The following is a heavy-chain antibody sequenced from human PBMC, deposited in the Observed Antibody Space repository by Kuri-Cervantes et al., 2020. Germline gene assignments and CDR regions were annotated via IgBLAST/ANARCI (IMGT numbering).Heavy chain of an antibody. CDR2: ISSSGSTI. CDR3: TRDSISLLWFGEASPDLPQPDY. Sequence: GGSLRLSCAASGFTFSDYYMSWIRQAPGKGLEWVSYISSSGSTIYYADSVKGRFTISRDNAKNSLYLQMNTLRAEDTAVYYCTRDSISLLWFGEASPDLPQPDYWGQGTLVTVSS. V-gene: IGHV3-11*04. D-gene: IGHD3-10*01. J-gene: IGHJ4*02. CDR1: GFTFSDYY.